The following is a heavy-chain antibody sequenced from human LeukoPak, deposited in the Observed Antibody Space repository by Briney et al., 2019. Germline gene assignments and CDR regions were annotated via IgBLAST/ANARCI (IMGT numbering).Heavy chain of an antibody. J-gene: IGHJ4*02. Sequence: HSGGSLRLSCAVSGITLNNYGMSWVRQAPGKGLEWVAGISDSGGRTKYADSVKGRFTISRDNAKNTLYLQMNSLRAEDTAVYFCAKRGVVIRVILVGFHKEAYYFDSWGQGALVTVSS. CDR3: AKRGVVIRVILVGFHKEAYYFDS. V-gene: IGHV3-23*01. D-gene: IGHD3-22*01. CDR1: GITLNNYG. CDR2: ISDSGGRT.